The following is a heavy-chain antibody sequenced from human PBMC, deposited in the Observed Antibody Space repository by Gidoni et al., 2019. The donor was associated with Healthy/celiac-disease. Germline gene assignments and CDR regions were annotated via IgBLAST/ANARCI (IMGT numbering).Heavy chain of an antibody. CDR3: ARDPVPPWLGMGDAFDI. V-gene: IGHV3-48*03. Sequence: EVQLVESGGGLVQPGGSLRLSCAASGFTFSSDKMNWVRQAPGKGLEWVSYISSSGSTIYYADSVKGRFTISRDNAKNSLYLQMNSLRAEDTAVYYCARDPVPPWLGMGDAFDIWGQGTMVTVSS. CDR2: ISSSGSTI. J-gene: IGHJ3*02. CDR1: GFTFSSDK. D-gene: IGHD6-19*01.